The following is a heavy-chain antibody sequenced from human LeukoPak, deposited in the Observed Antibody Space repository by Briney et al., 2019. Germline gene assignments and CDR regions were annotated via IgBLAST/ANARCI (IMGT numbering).Heavy chain of an antibody. CDR2: IYHSGST. CDR1: GGSFSGYY. Sequence: SETLSLTCAVYGGSFSGYYWSWIRLPPGKGLEWIGEIYHSGSTNYNPSLKSRVTISVDTSKNQFSLKLSSVTAADTAVYYCARGLRYDSSESQYNWFDPWGQGTLVIVSS. V-gene: IGHV4-34*01. D-gene: IGHD3-22*01. CDR3: ARGLRYDSSESQYNWFDP. J-gene: IGHJ5*02.